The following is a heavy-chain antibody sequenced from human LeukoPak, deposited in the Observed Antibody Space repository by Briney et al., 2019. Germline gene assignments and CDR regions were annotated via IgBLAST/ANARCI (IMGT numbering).Heavy chain of an antibody. CDR3: ARDGVLLKWFDP. D-gene: IGHD2-8*01. J-gene: IGHJ5*02. CDR2: IYYSGST. CDR1: GGSISSSSYY. V-gene: IGHV4-39*07. Sequence: SETLSLTCTVSGGSISSSSYYWGWIRQPPGKGLEWIGSIYYSGSTYYNPSLKSRVTISVDTSKNQFSLKLSSVTAADTAVYYCARDGVLLKWFDPWGQGTLVTVSS.